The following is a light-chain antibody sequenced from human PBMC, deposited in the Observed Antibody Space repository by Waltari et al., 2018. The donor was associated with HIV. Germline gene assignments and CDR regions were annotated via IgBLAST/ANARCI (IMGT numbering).Light chain of an antibody. J-gene: IGKJ1*01. CDR1: QSISSW. CDR3: QQYNSYWT. Sequence: DIQMTQSPSTLSASVGDRVTITCRASQSISSWLAWYQQKPGKAPKLLIYKASGLQSGVPSSFSGSGSGTEFTLTISSLQPDDFATYYCQQYNSYWTFGQGTKVEIK. CDR2: KAS. V-gene: IGKV1-5*03.